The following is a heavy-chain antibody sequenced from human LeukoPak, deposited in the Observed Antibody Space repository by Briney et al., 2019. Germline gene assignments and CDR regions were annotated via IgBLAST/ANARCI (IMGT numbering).Heavy chain of an antibody. V-gene: IGHV3-23*01. D-gene: IGHD2-2*02. CDR1: GFTVSSYA. Sequence: GGSLRLSCAASGFTVSSYAMSWVRQAPGKGLEWVSAISGSAGSTFYADSVKGLFTMSRDNSKNTLYLQMNSLRAEDTAVYYCAKGYCSSTTCYSRFEYWGQGTLVTVSS. CDR3: AKGYCSSTTCYSRFEY. CDR2: ISGSAGST. J-gene: IGHJ4*02.